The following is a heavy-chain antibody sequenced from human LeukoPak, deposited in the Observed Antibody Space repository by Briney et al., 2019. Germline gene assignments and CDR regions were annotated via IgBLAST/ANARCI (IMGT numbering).Heavy chain of an antibody. V-gene: IGHV3-23*01. CDR2: ISGSGGST. Sequence: PGESLRLSCAASGFTFSIYAMSWVRQAPGKGLEWVSGISGSGGSTYYADSVKGRFTISRDNAKNTLYIQMSSLRAEDTAVYYCAKGRDGGYWGQGTLVTVSS. CDR1: GFTFSIYA. D-gene: IGHD3-10*01. CDR3: AKGRDGGY. J-gene: IGHJ4*02.